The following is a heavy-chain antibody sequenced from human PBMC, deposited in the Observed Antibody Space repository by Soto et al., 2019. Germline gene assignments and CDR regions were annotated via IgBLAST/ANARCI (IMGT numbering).Heavy chain of an antibody. V-gene: IGHV3-7*04. CDR3: ARDNFYGSGKPLDY. CDR1: GFTFSSYW. CDR2: VKEDGSEK. D-gene: IGHD3-10*01. J-gene: IGHJ4*02. Sequence: EVQLVESGGGLVQPGGSLRLSCAASGFTFSSYWMSWVRQAPGKGLEWVANVKEDGSEKYYVDSLKGRFTISRDNAKNSLYLQMNSLRAEDTAVYYCARDNFYGSGKPLDYWGQGTLVTLSS.